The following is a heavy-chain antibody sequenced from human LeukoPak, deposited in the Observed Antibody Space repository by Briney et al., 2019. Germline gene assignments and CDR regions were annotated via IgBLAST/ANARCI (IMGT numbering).Heavy chain of an antibody. Sequence: PSETLSLTCNVSGGSLSSTTNYWGWIRQPPGRGLEWIGNIYYRGSTYYNPSLKSRVIISLDTSKNQFSLKLSSVTAADTAVYYCARHGWGSSWYETYYYYYYMDVWGKGTTVTVSS. CDR2: IYYRGST. CDR1: GGSLSSTTNY. CDR3: ARHGWGSSWYETYYYYYYMDV. J-gene: IGHJ6*03. D-gene: IGHD6-13*01. V-gene: IGHV4-39*01.